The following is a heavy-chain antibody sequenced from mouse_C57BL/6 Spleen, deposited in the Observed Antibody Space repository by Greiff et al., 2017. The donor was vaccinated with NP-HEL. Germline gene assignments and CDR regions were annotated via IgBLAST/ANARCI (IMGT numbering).Heavy chain of an antibody. CDR2: ISSGSSTI. D-gene: IGHD2-4*01. CDR1: GFTFSDYG. CDR3: ARKDYGYAMDY. J-gene: IGHJ4*01. V-gene: IGHV5-17*01. Sequence: EVKLMESGGGLVKPGGSLKLSCAASGFTFSDYGMHWVRQAPEKGLEWVAYISSGSSTIYYADTVKGRFTISRGNAKNTLFLQMTSLRSEDTAMYYCARKDYGYAMDYWGQGTSVTVSS.